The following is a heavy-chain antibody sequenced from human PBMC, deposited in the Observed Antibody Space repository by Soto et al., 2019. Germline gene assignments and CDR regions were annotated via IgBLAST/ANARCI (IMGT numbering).Heavy chain of an antibody. CDR1: GGTFSSYA. CDR2: IIPIFGTA. CDR3: ASLVYYGNYYYYGMDV. Sequence: GASVKVSCKASGGTFSSYAISWVRQAPGQGLEWMGGIIPIFGTANYAQKFQGRVTITADKSTSTAYMELSSLRSEDTAVYYCASLVYYGNYYYYGMDVWGQGTTVTVSS. J-gene: IGHJ6*02. D-gene: IGHD3-22*01. V-gene: IGHV1-69*06.